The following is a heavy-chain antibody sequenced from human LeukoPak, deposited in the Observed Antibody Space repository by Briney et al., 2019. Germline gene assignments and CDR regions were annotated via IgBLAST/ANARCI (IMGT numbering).Heavy chain of an antibody. CDR3: ARLSSGFHNWFDP. CDR2: IYYSGST. CDR1: GGSISSYY. J-gene: IGHJ5*02. Sequence: PSETLSLTCTVSGGSISSYYWSWIRQPPGKGLEWIGYIYYSGSTNYNPSLKSRVTISVDTSKNQFSLKLSSVTAADTAVYYCARLSSGFHNWFDPWGQGTLVTVSS. V-gene: IGHV4-59*01. D-gene: IGHD3-22*01.